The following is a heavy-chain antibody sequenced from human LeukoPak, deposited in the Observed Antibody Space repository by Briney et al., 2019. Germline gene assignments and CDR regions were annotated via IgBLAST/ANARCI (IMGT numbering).Heavy chain of an antibody. J-gene: IGHJ6*03. Sequence: SETLSLTCTVSGGSISSGSYYWSWIRQPAGKGLEWIGRIYTSGSTNYNPSLKSRVTISVDTSKNQFSLKLSSVTAADTAVYYCARTKRMVRGYYYYMDVWGKGTTVTISS. CDR2: IYTSGST. CDR3: ARTKRMVRGYYYYMDV. D-gene: IGHD3-10*01. CDR1: GGSISSGSYY. V-gene: IGHV4-61*02.